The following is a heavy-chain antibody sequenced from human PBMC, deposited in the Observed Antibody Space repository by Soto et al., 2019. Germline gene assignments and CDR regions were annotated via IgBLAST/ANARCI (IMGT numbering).Heavy chain of an antibody. Sequence: PGESLKISCKASGYSFTSYWIAWVRQMPGKGLEWMGIIYPGDSDTKYNPSFQGQVTISADKSITTTYLQWSSLKASDTAIDYCAASSLYYGMDVWGQGTTVTVCS. CDR3: AASSLYYGMDV. J-gene: IGHJ6*02. CDR1: GYSFTSYW. V-gene: IGHV5-51*01. D-gene: IGHD1-26*01. CDR2: IYPGDSDT.